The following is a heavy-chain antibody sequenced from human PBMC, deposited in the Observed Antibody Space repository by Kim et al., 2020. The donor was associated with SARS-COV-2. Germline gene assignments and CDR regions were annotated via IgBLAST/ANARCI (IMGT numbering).Heavy chain of an antibody. J-gene: IGHJ4*02. V-gene: IGHV3-30*04. Sequence: GGSLRLSCAASGFTFSSYAMHWVRQAPGKGLEWVAVISYDGSNKYYVDSVKGRFTISRDNSKNTLYLQMNSLRAEDTAVYYCARPEGAGFYSSLFDYWGQGTLVTVSS. CDR3: ARPEGAGFYSSLFDY. D-gene: IGHD6-19*01. CDR2: ISYDGSNK. CDR1: GFTFSSYA.